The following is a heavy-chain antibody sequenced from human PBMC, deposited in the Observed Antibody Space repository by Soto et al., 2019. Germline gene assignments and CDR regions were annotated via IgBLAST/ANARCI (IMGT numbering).Heavy chain of an antibody. Sequence: QVQLQQWGAGLLKPSETLSLTCAVYGGSFSGYYWSWIRQPPGKGLEWIGEINHSGSTNYNPSLTSRVTTSVDTSKNQFSLKLSSVTAADTAVYYCARVSGIYYYAMDVWGQGTTVTVSS. D-gene: IGHD3-10*01. CDR2: INHSGST. V-gene: IGHV4-34*01. CDR1: GGSFSGYY. J-gene: IGHJ6*02. CDR3: ARVSGIYYYAMDV.